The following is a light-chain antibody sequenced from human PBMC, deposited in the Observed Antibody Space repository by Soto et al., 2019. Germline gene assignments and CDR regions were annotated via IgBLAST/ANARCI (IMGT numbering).Light chain of an antibody. Sequence: QLVLTQPPSVSGAPGQRVTISCTGSSSNIGAGYDVHWYQQLPGTAPKLLIYGNSNRPSGVPDRFSGSKSGTSASLAITGLQAEDEADYYSQSYDSSLSGYVVFGGGTKLTVL. CDR2: GNS. CDR1: SSNIGAGYD. J-gene: IGLJ2*01. V-gene: IGLV1-40*01. CDR3: QSYDSSLSGYVV.